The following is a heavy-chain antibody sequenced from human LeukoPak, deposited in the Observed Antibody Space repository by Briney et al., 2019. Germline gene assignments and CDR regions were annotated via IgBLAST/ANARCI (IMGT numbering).Heavy chain of an antibody. Sequence: ASVKVSCKASGYTFTSYGISWVRQAPGQGLEWMEWINPSSGGTNYAQKFQGRVTMTRDTSISTAYMELSRLRSDDTAVYYCARDLSRSYDFWSGYWGYYDCWGQGTLVTVSS. CDR1: GYTFTSYG. CDR2: INPSSGGT. V-gene: IGHV1-2*02. J-gene: IGHJ4*02. CDR3: ARDLSRSYDFWSGYWGYYDC. D-gene: IGHD3-3*01.